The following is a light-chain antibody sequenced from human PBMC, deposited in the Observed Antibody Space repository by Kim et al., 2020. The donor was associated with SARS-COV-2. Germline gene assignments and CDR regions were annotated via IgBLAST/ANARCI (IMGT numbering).Light chain of an antibody. Sequence: QSALTQPASVSGSHGQSITLSCTGTSSDVGGYNYVSWYQQHPGKAPKLMIYDVSNRPSGVSNRFSGSKSGNTASLTISGLQAEDEADYYCNSYTGSSTLVFGTGTKVTVL. CDR1: SSDVGGYNY. CDR2: DVS. CDR3: NSYTGSSTLV. J-gene: IGLJ1*01. V-gene: IGLV2-14*03.